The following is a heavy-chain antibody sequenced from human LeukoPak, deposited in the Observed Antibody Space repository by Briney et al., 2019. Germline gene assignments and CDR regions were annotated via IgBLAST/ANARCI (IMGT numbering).Heavy chain of an antibody. CDR2: ISGSGGST. V-gene: IGHV3-23*01. CDR3: AKLPIRSGYYTYFDY. D-gene: IGHD3-3*01. Sequence: GGSLRLSCAASGFTFSSYAMSWVRQAPGKGLEWVSAISGSGGSTYYADFVKGRFTISRDKSKNTLYLQMNSLRAEDTAVYYCAKLPIRSGYYTYFDYWGQGTLVTVSS. CDR1: GFTFSSYA. J-gene: IGHJ4*02.